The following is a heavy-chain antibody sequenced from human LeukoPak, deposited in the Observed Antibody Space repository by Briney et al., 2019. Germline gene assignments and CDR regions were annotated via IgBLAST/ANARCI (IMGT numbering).Heavy chain of an antibody. V-gene: IGHV4-30-2*01. J-gene: IGHJ3*02. CDR2: IYHSGST. D-gene: IGHD3-16*01. CDR1: GGSISSGGYY. Sequence: SETLSLTCTVSGGSISSGGYYWSWIRQPPGKGLEWIGYIYHSGSTYYNPSLKSRVTISVDRSKNQFSLKLSSVTAADTAVYYCARVSCLGCAFDIWGQGTMVTVSS. CDR3: ARVSCLGCAFDI.